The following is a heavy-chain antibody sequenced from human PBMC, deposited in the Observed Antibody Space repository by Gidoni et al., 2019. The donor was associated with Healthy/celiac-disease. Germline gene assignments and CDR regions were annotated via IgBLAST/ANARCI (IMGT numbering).Heavy chain of an antibody. CDR1: GFTFSSYA. V-gene: IGHV3-23*01. J-gene: IGHJ1*01. CDR2: ISGSGGST. D-gene: IGHD3-22*01. CDR3: AKPTYYYDSSGYEYFQH. Sequence: EVQLLESGGDLVQPGGSLRLSCAASGFTFSSYAMSWVRQAPGKGLEWVSAISGSGGSTYYADSVKGRFTISRDNSKNTLYLQMNSLRAEDTAVYYCAKPTYYYDSSGYEYFQHWGQGTLVTVSS.